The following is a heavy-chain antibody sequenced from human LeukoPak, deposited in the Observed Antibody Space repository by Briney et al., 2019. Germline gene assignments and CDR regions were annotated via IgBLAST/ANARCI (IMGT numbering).Heavy chain of an antibody. CDR1: GGTFSSYA. D-gene: IGHD2-8*01. V-gene: IGHV1-69*13. CDR2: IIPIFGTP. CDR3: ASLSPVSSHFDY. Sequence: SVKVSCKVSGGTFSSYALSWIRQAPGQGLEWMGGIIPIFGTPNHAQKFQGRVTITADESTNTAYMELSSLRSEDTAVYFCASLSPVSSHFDYWGQGTLVTVSS. J-gene: IGHJ4*02.